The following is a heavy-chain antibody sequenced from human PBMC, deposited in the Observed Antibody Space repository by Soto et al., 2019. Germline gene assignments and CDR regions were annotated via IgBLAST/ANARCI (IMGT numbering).Heavy chain of an antibody. J-gene: IGHJ5*02. CDR2: INSDGTNT. Sequence: EVQLVESGGGSVQPGGSLRLSCAASGVTFSTYWMHWVRQAPGKGLVWVSRINSDGTNTDYADSVKGRFTISRDDAKNSLYLHMRSLRAEDTAGYYCALFGVLIYPEAWGQGTLVTVSS. V-gene: IGHV3-74*01. CDR1: GVTFSTYW. D-gene: IGHD3-3*01. CDR3: ALFGVLIYPEA.